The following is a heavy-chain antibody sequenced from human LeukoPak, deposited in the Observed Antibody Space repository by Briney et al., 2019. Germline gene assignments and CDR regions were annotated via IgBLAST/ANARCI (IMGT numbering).Heavy chain of an antibody. CDR1: GFTFTSSA. J-gene: IGHJ4*02. CDR2: IVVGSGNT. V-gene: IGHV1-58*01. Sequence: SVKVSCKASGFTFTSSAVQWVRQARGQRLEWIGWIVVGSGNTNYAQKFQGRVTITRDTSASTAYMELSSLRSEDTAVYYCARTGRSSGWYDYWGQGTLVTVSS. D-gene: IGHD6-19*01. CDR3: ARTGRSSGWYDY.